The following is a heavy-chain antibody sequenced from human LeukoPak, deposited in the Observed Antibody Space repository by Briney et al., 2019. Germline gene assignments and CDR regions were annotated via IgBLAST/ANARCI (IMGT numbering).Heavy chain of an antibody. D-gene: IGHD3-22*01. CDR3: ARGYYYDSSGYGGSRAEYFQH. Sequence: PSETLSLTCSVSGGSISSLYWSWIRRPPGKGLEWIGYIYYTGSTNYNPSLKSRVTMFVDMSKNQFSLRLSSVTAADTAVYYCARGYYYDSSGYGGSRAEYFQHWGQGTLVTVSS. J-gene: IGHJ1*01. CDR1: GGSISSLY. V-gene: IGHV4-59*08. CDR2: IYYTGST.